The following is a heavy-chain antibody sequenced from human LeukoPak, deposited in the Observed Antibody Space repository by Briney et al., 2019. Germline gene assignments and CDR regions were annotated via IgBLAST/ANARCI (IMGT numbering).Heavy chain of an antibody. D-gene: IGHD6-13*01. Sequence: GGSLRLSCAASGFTFNIYAMSWVRQAPGKGLEWVSAISGSGGNTYYADSVKGQFTLSRDNSKNTLYLQMNSLRAEDTAVYYCAKRDVAAAGTGAFDIWGQGTMVTVSA. CDR3: AKRDVAAAGTGAFDI. V-gene: IGHV3-23*01. J-gene: IGHJ3*02. CDR1: GFTFNIYA. CDR2: ISGSGGNT.